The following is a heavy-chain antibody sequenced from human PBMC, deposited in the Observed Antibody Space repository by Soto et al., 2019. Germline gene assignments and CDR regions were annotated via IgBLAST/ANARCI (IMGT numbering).Heavy chain of an antibody. Sequence: SKTLSLTYNVSGCSISSSSYYWGWIRQPPGKGLEWIGSIYDSGSTYYNPSLKSRVTISVDTSKNQFSLKLSSVTAADTAVYYCARSVFPWGQG. CDR2: IYDSGST. CDR3: ARSVFP. CDR1: GCSISSSSYY. V-gene: IGHV4-39*07. J-gene: IGHJ5*02.